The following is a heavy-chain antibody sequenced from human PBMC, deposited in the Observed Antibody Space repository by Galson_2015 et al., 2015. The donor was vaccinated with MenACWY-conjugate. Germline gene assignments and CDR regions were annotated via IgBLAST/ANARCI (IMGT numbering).Heavy chain of an antibody. J-gene: IGHJ1*01. CDR3: VREIEYFAH. CDR1: GLIFTNNG. V-gene: IGHV1-18*04. D-gene: IGHD3-9*01. Sequence: SVKVSCKASGLIFTNNGFSWVRLAPGQGLEWMGWISASHGNTKYAQRFQGRVTMTTDKSTSTAYMELTSLTSDDTAVYYCVREIEYFAHWGQVSMVIVSS. CDR2: ISASHGNT.